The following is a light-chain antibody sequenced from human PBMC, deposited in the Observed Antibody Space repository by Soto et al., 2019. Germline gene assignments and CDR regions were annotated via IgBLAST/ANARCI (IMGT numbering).Light chain of an antibody. CDR3: CSYAGSSTFPYV. J-gene: IGLJ1*01. CDR1: SSDVGSYNL. Sequence: QSVLTQPASVSGSPEQSITISCTGTSSDVGSYNLVSWYQHHPGKAPKLMIYEVSKRPSGVSNRFSGSKSGNTASLTISGLQAEDEADYYCCSYAGSSTFPYVFGTGTKVTVL. CDR2: EVS. V-gene: IGLV2-23*02.